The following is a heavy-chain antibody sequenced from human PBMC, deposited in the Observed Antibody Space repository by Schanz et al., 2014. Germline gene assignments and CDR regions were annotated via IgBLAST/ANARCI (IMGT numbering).Heavy chain of an antibody. CDR2: IYSGGST. D-gene: IGHD1-26*01. CDR3: TRDRAYHSFDY. V-gene: IGHV3-53*01. J-gene: IGHJ4*02. Sequence: EVQLVESGGGLIQPGGSLRLSCAASGFTVSSNYMSWVRQAPGKGLEWVAVIYSGGSTFYTDSVKGRFTISRDNARNSLYLQMTSLRAEDTALYYCTRDRAYHSFDYWGQGTLVTVS. CDR1: GFTVSSNY.